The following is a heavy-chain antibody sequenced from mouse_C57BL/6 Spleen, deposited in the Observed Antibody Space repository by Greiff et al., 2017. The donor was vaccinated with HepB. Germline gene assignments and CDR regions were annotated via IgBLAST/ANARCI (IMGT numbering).Heavy chain of an antibody. J-gene: IGHJ1*03. Sequence: QVQLQQPGAELVMPGASVKLSCKASGYTFTSYWMHWVKQRPGQGLEWIGEIDPSDSYTNYNQKFKGKSTLTVDKSSSTAYMQLSSLTSEDPAVYYCARRYYGSSWYFDVWGTGTTVTVSS. CDR3: ARRYYGSSWYFDV. V-gene: IGHV1-69*01. D-gene: IGHD1-1*01. CDR1: GYTFTSYW. CDR2: IDPSDSYT.